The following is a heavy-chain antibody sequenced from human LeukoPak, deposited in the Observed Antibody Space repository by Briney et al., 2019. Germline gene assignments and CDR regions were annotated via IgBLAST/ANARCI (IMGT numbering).Heavy chain of an antibody. J-gene: IGHJ4*02. CDR3: AGSHSFDSSGYHQFDY. D-gene: IGHD3-22*01. CDR1: GGTFSSYA. CDR2: IIPIFGTA. V-gene: IGHV1-69*05. Sequence: AASVKVSCKASGGTFSSYAISWVRQAPGQGLEWVGGIIPIFGTANYAQKFQGRVTITTDESTSTAYMELSSLRSEDTAVYYCAGSHSFDSSGYHQFDYWGQGTLVTVSS.